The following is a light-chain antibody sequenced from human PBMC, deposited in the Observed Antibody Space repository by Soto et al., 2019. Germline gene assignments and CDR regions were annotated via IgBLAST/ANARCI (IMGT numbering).Light chain of an antibody. CDR1: QSVSSSY. J-gene: IGKJ1*01. Sequence: EIVLTQSPGTLSLSPGERATLSCRASQSVSSSYLAWYQQKPGQAPRLHIYGASSRATGIPDRFSGSGSGTDFTLTISRLEPEDFAVYYCQQYGSSPPAWTFGQGTKV. CDR2: GAS. CDR3: QQYGSSPPAWT. V-gene: IGKV3-20*01.